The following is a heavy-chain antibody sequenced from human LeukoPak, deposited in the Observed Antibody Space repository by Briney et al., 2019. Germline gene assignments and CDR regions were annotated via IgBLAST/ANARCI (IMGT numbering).Heavy chain of an antibody. CDR1: GFTFSSYA. V-gene: IGHV3-23*01. D-gene: IGHD4-17*01. J-gene: IGHJ4*02. CDR3: ARPSEDYGDYGGYFDS. Sequence: GGSLRLSCAASGFTFSSYAMSWVRQAPGKGLEWVSAISGSGGSTNYADSVKGRFTVSRDNAKNTLYLQMNNLRAEDTALYYCARPSEDYGDYGGYFDSWGQGTLVTVSS. CDR2: ISGSGGST.